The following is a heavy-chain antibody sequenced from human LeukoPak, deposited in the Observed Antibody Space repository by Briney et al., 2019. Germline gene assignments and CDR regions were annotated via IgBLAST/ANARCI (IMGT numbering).Heavy chain of an antibody. J-gene: IGHJ4*02. V-gene: IGHV4-39*07. Sequence: SETLSLTCTVSDGSISMSNYYWGWIRQPPGKGLEWIGSIYYSGSTHYNPSLKSRVTISVDTSKNQFSLKLSSVTAADTAVYYCARALSDRGFNSGVSFLGIFDYWGQGTLATVSS. CDR2: IYYSGST. D-gene: IGHD1-1*01. CDR1: DGSISMSNYY. CDR3: ARALSDRGFNSGVSFLGIFDY.